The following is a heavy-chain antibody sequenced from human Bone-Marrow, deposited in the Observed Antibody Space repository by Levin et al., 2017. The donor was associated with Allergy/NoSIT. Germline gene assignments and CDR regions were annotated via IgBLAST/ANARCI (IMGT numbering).Heavy chain of an antibody. CDR1: GYTFTDYY. CDR2: INPNSGGT. J-gene: IGHJ3*02. Sequence: ASVKVSCKASGYTFTDYYMNWVRQAPGQGLEWMGWINPNSGGTNYAQKFQGRVTMTRDTSISTAYMELTRLRSDDTAVYYCARDHDYYDRAFDIWGQGTMVTVSS. D-gene: IGHD3-22*01. V-gene: IGHV1-2*02. CDR3: ARDHDYYDRAFDI.